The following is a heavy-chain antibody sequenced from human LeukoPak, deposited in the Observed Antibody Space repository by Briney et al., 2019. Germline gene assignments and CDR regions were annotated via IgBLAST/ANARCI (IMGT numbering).Heavy chain of an antibody. CDR2: IYFNGMT. V-gene: IGHV4-59*08. CDR3: ARQFPPYHSGSHYFDN. CDR1: GGAITGHY. Sequence: VKPSETLSLTRNVSGGAITGHYWSWLRQSPEKGLEWIGFIYFNGMTKYSPSLESRVTISVDTSKNQFSLRLTSVTAADTAVYFCARQFPPYHSGSHYFDNWGQGMQVTVSS. J-gene: IGHJ4*02. D-gene: IGHD3-10*01.